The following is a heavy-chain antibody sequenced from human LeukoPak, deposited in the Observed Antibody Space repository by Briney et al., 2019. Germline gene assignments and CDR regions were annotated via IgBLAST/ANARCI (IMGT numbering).Heavy chain of an antibody. V-gene: IGHV4-59*01. CDR3: ARAPKRRDAHNYEFES. D-gene: IGHD5-24*01. CDR2: IYNSGDV. J-gene: IGHJ1*01. CDR1: GGSISNYY. Sequence: PSETLSITCTVSGGSISNYYWNWIRQPPGKGLEWIAYIYNSGDVNYNPSLKSRVTLSLDTAKNRFSLSLRSVTAADTAVYYCARAPKRRDAHNYEFESWGQGTLVTVSS.